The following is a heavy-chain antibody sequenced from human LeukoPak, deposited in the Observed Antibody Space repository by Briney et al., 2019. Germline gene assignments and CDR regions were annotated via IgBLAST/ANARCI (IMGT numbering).Heavy chain of an antibody. Sequence: AGGSLRLSCAASGFTFSDYYMSWIRQAPGKGLEWVSYISSSSYTNYADSVKGRFTISRDNAKNSLYLQMNSLRAEDTAVYYCARVIGGIRYFDWYNWFDPWGQGTLVTVSS. CDR2: ISSSSYT. CDR3: ARVIGGIRYFDWYNWFDP. J-gene: IGHJ5*02. V-gene: IGHV3-11*05. CDR1: GFTFSDYY. D-gene: IGHD3-9*01.